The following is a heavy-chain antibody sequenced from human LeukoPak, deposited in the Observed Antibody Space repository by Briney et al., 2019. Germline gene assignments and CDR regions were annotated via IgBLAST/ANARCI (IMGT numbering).Heavy chain of an antibody. CDR3: ARDVDWNYWFDY. D-gene: IGHD1-7*01. CDR1: GGSISSYC. CDR2: MYTSGST. V-gene: IGHV4-4*07. Sequence: SETLSLTCTVSGGSISSYCWSWIRQPAGKGLEWIGRMYTSGSTNYNPSLKSRVTMSVDTSKKQFSLKLSSVTAADTAVYYCARDVDWNYWFDYWGQGTLVTVSS. J-gene: IGHJ4*02.